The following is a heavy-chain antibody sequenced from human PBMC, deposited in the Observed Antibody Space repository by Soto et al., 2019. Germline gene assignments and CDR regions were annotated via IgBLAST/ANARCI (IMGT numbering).Heavy chain of an antibody. CDR2: IYYTGTT. J-gene: IGHJ4*02. CDR1: GGSISSDDYY. D-gene: IGHD3-10*02. Sequence: SETLSLTCTVSGGSISSDDYYWSWIRQPPGKGLEWIGYIYYTGTTDYNPSLKSRVAISVDTSKNQFSLNLNSVTAADTAVYYCARSSVRGWSYWGQGTLVTVSS. V-gene: IGHV4-30-4*01. CDR3: ARSSVRGWSY.